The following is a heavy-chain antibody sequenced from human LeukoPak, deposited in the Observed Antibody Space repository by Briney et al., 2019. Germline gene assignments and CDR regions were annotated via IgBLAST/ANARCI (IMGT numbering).Heavy chain of an antibody. V-gene: IGHV4-59*08. J-gene: IGHJ4*02. D-gene: IGHD5-24*01. CDR2: IYYSGST. CDR1: GGSISSYY. Sequence: SETLSLTCTVSGGSISSYYWSWIRQPPGKGLEWIGYIYYSGSTNYNPSLKSRVTISVDTSKNQFSLKLCSVTSADTAVYYCARGEGDGYNENPFDYWGQGTLVTVSS. CDR3: ARGEGDGYNENPFDY.